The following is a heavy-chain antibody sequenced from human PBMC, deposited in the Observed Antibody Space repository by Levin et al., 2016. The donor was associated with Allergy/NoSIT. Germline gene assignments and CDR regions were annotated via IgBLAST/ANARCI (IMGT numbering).Heavy chain of an antibody. D-gene: IGHD3-9*01. CDR2: INPNSGGT. Sequence: WVRQAPGQGLEWMGWINPNSGGTNYAQKFQGRVTMTRDTSISTAYMELSRLRSDDTAVYYCAGDWLSYYGMDVWGQGTTVTVSS. J-gene: IGHJ6*02. V-gene: IGHV1-2*02. CDR3: AGDWLSYYGMDV.